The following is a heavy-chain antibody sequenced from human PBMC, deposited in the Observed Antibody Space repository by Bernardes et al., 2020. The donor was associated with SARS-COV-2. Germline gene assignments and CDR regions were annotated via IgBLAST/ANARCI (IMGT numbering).Heavy chain of an antibody. V-gene: IGHV3-33*01. CDR1: GFTFSSYG. CDR3: AREVTNCGGDCASFDY. J-gene: IGHJ4*02. D-gene: IGHD2-21*02. Sequence: GGSLRLSCAASGFTFSSYGMHWVRQAPGKGLEWVAVLWYDGSNKYYADSVKGRFTISRDNSKNTLYLQMNSLRAEDTAVYYCAREVTNCGGDCASFDYWGQGTLVTVSS. CDR2: LWYDGSNK.